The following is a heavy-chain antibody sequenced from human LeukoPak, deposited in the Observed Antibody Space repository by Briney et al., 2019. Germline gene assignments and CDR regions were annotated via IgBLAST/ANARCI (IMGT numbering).Heavy chain of an antibody. Sequence: PGGSLRLSCAASGFTFSSYAMSWVRQAPGKGLEWVSAISGSGGSTYYADSVKGRFTISRHNSKNTLYLQMNSLRAEDTAVYYCAKDGIGYCTNGVCRYNWFDPWGQGTLVTVSS. V-gene: IGHV3-23*01. CDR3: AKDGIGYCTNGVCRYNWFDP. J-gene: IGHJ5*02. CDR1: GFTFSSYA. CDR2: ISGSGGST. D-gene: IGHD2-8*01.